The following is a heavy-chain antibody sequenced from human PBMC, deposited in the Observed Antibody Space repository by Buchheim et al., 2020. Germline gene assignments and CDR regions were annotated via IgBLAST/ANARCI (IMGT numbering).Heavy chain of an antibody. CDR1: GFTFSSYG. CDR3: ARATRTGHDYSNYVDYYYGMDV. CDR2: IWYDGSNK. Sequence: QVQLVESGGGVVQPGRSLRLSCAASGFTFSSYGMHWVRQAPGKGLEWVAVIWYDGSNKYYADSVKGRFTISRDNSKNTLYLQMNSLRAEDTAVYYCARATRTGHDYSNYVDYYYGMDVWGQGTT. D-gene: IGHD4-11*01. V-gene: IGHV3-33*01. J-gene: IGHJ6*02.